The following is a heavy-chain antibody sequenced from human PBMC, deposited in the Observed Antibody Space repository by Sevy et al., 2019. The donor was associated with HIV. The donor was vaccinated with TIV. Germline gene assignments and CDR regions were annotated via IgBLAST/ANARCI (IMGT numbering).Heavy chain of an antibody. Sequence: ASVKVSCKASGGTFSSYAISWERQAPGRGLEWMGGIIPIFDTANYAQKFQGRVTITADESTSTAYMELSSLRSEDTAVYYCALGLTRDCYQRDYYYGMDVWGQGTTVTVSS. D-gene: IGHD2-21*01. CDR3: ALGLTRDCYQRDYYYGMDV. CDR2: IIPIFDTA. V-gene: IGHV1-69*13. J-gene: IGHJ6*02. CDR1: GGTFSSYA.